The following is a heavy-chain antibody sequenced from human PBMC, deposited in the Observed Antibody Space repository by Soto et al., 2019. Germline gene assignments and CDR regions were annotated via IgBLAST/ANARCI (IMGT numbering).Heavy chain of an antibody. J-gene: IGHJ4*02. D-gene: IGHD1-1*01. CDR2: IIPIFGTA. V-gene: IGHV1-69*06. Sequence: SVKVSCKASGGTFSSYAISWVRQAPGQGLEWMGGIIPIFGTANYAQKFQGRVTITADKSTSTAYMELSSLRSEDTAVYYCARALSDRNAFDYWGQGTLVTVSS. CDR1: GGTFSSYA. CDR3: ARALSDRNAFDY.